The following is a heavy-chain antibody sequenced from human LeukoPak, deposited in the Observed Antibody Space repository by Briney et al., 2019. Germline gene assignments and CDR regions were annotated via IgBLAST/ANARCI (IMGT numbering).Heavy chain of an antibody. CDR3: ARTLYVYSSGWIDY. CDR2: VIPFFGTA. V-gene: IGHV1-69*06. CDR1: GGTFSSYT. Sequence: SVKVSCKASGGTFSSYTISWVRQAPGQGLGWMGGVIPFFGTANYAQKFQGRVTITADKSTSTAYMELSSLRSEDTAVYYCARTLYVYSSGWIDYWGQGTLVTVSS. D-gene: IGHD6-19*01. J-gene: IGHJ4*02.